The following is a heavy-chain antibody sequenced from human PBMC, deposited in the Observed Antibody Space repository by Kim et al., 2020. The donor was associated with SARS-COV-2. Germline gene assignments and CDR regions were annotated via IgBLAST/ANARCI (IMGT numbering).Heavy chain of an antibody. CDR2: ITYAGNT. V-gene: IGHV3-23*01. J-gene: IGHJ4*01. CDR1: GFTFRSNS. D-gene: IGHD3-10*01. Sequence: GGSLRLSCDVSGFTFRSNSINWVRQAPGKGLEWVSEITYAGNTRYGDSVKGRFTVSRDSSTNTVYLQMTNLSVEDTAVYYCASAGYYSGSYYPSSFDFWG. CDR3: ASAGYYSGSYYPSSFDF.